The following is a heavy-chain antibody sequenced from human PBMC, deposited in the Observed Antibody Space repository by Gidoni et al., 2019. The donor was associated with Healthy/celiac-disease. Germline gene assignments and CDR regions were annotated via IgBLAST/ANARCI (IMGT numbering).Heavy chain of an antibody. J-gene: IGHJ4*02. CDR2: INPRGGST. Sequence: QVQLVQSGAEVKKPGASVKVSCKASGYTFTRYYMHWVRQSPGQGLEWMGIINPRGGSTSYAQKFQGRVTMTRDTSTSTVYMEVSRLRSEDTAVYYCARGSLSLGGFDYWGQGTLVTVSS. CDR3: ARGSLSLGGFDY. D-gene: IGHD1-26*01. V-gene: IGHV1-46*01. CDR1: GYTFTRYY.